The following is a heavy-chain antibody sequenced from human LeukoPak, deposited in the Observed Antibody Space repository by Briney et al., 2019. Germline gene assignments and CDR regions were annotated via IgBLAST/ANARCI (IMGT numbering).Heavy chain of an antibody. V-gene: IGHV1-46*01. CDR2: INPSGGST. CDR3: ARDRQPVPGLEYGMDV. CDR1: GYTFTSYY. Sequence: ASVKVSCKASGYTFTSYYIHWVRQAPGQGLEWMGIINPSGGSTRYAQKFQGRVIMTRDTSTSTGYMELSSLRSEDTAVYYCARDRQPVPGLEYGMDVWGQGTTVTVSS. J-gene: IGHJ6*02. D-gene: IGHD6-13*01.